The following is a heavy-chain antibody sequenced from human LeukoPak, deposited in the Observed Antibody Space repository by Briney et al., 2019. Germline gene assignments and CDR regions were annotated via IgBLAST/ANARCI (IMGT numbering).Heavy chain of an antibody. CDR1: GFSFSSYW. D-gene: IGHD3-16*01. Sequence: QSGGSLRLSCAASGFSFSSYWMHWVRQGPEKGLVWVSRINRDGSSTYYADSVKGRFTISRDNSKNTLYLQMNSLRAEDTAVYYCAKDRDVWGSLLDYWGQGTLVTVSS. J-gene: IGHJ4*02. V-gene: IGHV3-74*01. CDR3: AKDRDVWGSLLDY. CDR2: INRDGSST.